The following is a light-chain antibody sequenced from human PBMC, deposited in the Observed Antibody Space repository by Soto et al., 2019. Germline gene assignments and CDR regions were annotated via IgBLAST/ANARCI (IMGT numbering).Light chain of an antibody. J-gene: IGKJ2*01. CDR2: AAS. Sequence: DIQMTQSPSSLSASVGDRVTITCRASQTISTYLNWYQQKPGKAPKLLIYAASTLQSGVPSRFSGNGSGTYFTLTINSLQPEDFATYYCQQSHGIPYTFGQGTKLEIK. CDR1: QTISTY. V-gene: IGKV1-39*01. CDR3: QQSHGIPYT.